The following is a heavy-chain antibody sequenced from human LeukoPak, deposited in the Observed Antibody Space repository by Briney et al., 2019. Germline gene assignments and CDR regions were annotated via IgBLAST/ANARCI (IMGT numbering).Heavy chain of an antibody. V-gene: IGHV3-74*01. J-gene: IGHJ4*02. CDR3: ARGRLGGFFDY. D-gene: IGHD3-16*01. Sequence: GGSLRLSCAASGFTFSSYWMHWVRQAPGKGLVWVSRINSDGSSTNYADSVKGRFTISRDNAKNTLYLQMNSLRAEDTAVYYCARGRLGGFFDYRGQGTLVTVSS. CDR2: INSDGSST. CDR1: GFTFSSYW.